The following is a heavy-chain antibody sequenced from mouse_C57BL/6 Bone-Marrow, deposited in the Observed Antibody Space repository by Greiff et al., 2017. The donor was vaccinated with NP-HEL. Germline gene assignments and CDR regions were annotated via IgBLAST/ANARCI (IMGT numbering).Heavy chain of an antibody. Sequence: QVQLQQPGAELVKPGASVKLSCKASGYTFTSYWMHWVKQRPGQGLEWIGMIHPTSGSTNYNEKFKSKATLTVDKSSSTAYMQLSSLTSEDSAVYYCARLGISDYAMDYWGQGTSVTVSS. D-gene: IGHD3-3*01. CDR3: ARLGISDYAMDY. J-gene: IGHJ4*01. V-gene: IGHV1-64*01. CDR2: IHPTSGST. CDR1: GYTFTSYW.